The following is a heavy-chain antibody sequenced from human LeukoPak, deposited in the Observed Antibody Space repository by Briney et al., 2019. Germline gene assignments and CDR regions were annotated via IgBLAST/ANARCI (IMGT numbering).Heavy chain of an antibody. D-gene: IGHD3-10*01. J-gene: IGHJ4*02. CDR1: GFTFSRHW. V-gene: IGHV3-74*01. Sequence: PGGSLRLSCAASGFTFSRHWMHWVRQAPGKGLEWLSFINSDGSTTSHAESVKGRITISRDNAKNTLHLQMNSLRAEDTAVYYYARGGVAGGNDYWGQGTLVTVSS. CDR3: ARGGVAGGNDY. CDR2: INSDGSTT.